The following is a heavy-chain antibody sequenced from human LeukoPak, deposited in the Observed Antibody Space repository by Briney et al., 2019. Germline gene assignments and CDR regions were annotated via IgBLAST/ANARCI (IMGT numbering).Heavy chain of an antibody. V-gene: IGHV3-23*01. CDR1: GFTFSSYA. CDR3: AKAFYDILTGYY. J-gene: IGHJ4*02. CDR2: ISGSGGGT. D-gene: IGHD3-9*01. Sequence: PGGSLRLSCAASGFTFSSYAMSWVRQAPGKGLEWVSAISGSGGGTYYAGSVKGRFTISRDNSKNTLYLQMNSLRAEDTAVYYCAKAFYDILTGYYWGQGTLVTVSS.